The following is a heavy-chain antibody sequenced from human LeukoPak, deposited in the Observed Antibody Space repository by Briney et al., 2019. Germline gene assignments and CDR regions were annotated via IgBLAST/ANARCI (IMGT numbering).Heavy chain of an antibody. J-gene: IGHJ4*02. CDR3: ARRNYYDRSGYYDLDN. CDR1: GYTFTGYY. CDR2: INPNSGDT. D-gene: IGHD3-22*01. V-gene: IGHV1-2*02. Sequence: GASVKVSCKASGYTFTGYYMHWVRQAPGQGLEWMGWINPNSGDTNYAQKFQGRVTMTSDTSISTAYMELSRLRSDDTAVYYCARRNYYDRSGYYDLDNWGQGTLVTVSS.